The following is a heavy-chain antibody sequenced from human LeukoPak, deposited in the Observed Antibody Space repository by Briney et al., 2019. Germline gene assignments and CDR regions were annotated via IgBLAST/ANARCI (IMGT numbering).Heavy chain of an antibody. Sequence: SETLSLTCTVSGGSISSGDYYWSWIRQPPGKGLEWIGYIYYSGSTNYNPSLKSRVTISVDTSKNQFSLKLSSVTAADTAVYYCARGAIAAADYWGQGTLVTVSS. CDR2: IYYSGST. D-gene: IGHD6-13*01. CDR1: GGSISSGDYY. V-gene: IGHV4-61*08. J-gene: IGHJ4*02. CDR3: ARGAIAAADY.